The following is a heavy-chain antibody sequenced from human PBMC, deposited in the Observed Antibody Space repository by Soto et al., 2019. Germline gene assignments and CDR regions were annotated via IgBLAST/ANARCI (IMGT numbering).Heavy chain of an antibody. CDR2: VHNSGRA. J-gene: IGHJ4*02. D-gene: IGHD1-26*01. Sequence: QVQLQESGPGLVKPSATLSLTCAVSGASITAYYWAWVRQPPGKGLEYIGHVHNSGRADYNPSLRSRVTISVDTSRNQFSLHLNSVTAADTAVYFCARHENGGTYPLAYWGQGTLVTVSS. V-gene: IGHV4-59*08. CDR1: GASITAYY. CDR3: ARHENGGTYPLAY.